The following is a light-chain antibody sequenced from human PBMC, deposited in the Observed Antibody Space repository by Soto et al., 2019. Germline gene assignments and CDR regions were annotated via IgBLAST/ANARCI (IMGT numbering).Light chain of an antibody. CDR3: CSYAGSSTWV. CDR1: SSDVGTYNL. V-gene: IGLV2-23*01. J-gene: IGLJ3*02. CDR2: EGI. Sequence: QSALTQPASVSGSPGQSITLSCTGSSSDVGTYNLVSWYQQYSGKAPKLMIYEGIKRPSGVSNRFSGSKSGNTASLTISGLQAEDEADYYCCSYAGSSTWVFGGGTKVTVL.